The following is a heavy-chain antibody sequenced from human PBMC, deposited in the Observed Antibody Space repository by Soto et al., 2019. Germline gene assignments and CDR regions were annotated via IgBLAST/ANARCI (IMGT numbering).Heavy chain of an antibody. CDR1: GFTFTSYW. Sequence: GGSLRLSCAASGFTFTSYWMSWARQAPGKGLEWVANIKQDGSETNYVDSVKGRFTISRDNAKNSLYLQMNNLRAEDTAVYYCRGCRRHFDYSGQGTLVTVSS. J-gene: IGHJ4*02. D-gene: IGHD2-2*01. V-gene: IGHV3-7*05. CDR3: RGCRRHFDY. CDR2: IKQDGSET.